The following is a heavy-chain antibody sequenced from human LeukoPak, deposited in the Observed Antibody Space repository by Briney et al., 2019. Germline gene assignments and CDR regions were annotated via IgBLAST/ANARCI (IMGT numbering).Heavy chain of an antibody. Sequence: GGSLRLSCAASGSTFSSYGMHWVRQAPGKGLEWVAVIWYDGNNKYYADSVKGRFTISRDNSKNTLYLQMNSLRAEDTAVYYCARERVYGYNHFDYWGQGTLDTVSS. D-gene: IGHD5-24*01. J-gene: IGHJ4*02. V-gene: IGHV3-33*01. CDR1: GSTFSSYG. CDR3: ARERVYGYNHFDY. CDR2: IWYDGNNK.